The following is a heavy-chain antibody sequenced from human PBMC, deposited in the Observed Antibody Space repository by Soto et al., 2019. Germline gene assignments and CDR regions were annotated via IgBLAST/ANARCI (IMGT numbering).Heavy chain of an antibody. J-gene: IGHJ5*02. D-gene: IGHD3-3*01. V-gene: IGHV4-39*01. CDR1: GGSISSSSYY. CDR3: ARQGSAIFGVVIISWFDP. Sequence: QLQLQESGPGLVKPSETLSLTCTVSGGSISSSSYYWGWIRQPPGKGLEWIGSIYYSGSTYYNPSLKSRVTISVDTSKNQFSLKLSSVTAADTAVYYCARQGSAIFGVVIISWFDPWGQGTLVTVSS. CDR2: IYYSGST.